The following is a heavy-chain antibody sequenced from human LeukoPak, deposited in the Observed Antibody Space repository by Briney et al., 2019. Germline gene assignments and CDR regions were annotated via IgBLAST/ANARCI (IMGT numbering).Heavy chain of an antibody. D-gene: IGHD6-13*01. Sequence: SETLSLTCTVSGGSISSSSYYWGWIRQPPGKGLEWIGSIYYSGNTYYNPSLKSRVTISVDTSKNQFSLRLSSVTAADTAVYYCARVGQLAFDYWGQGTLVTVSS. J-gene: IGHJ4*02. V-gene: IGHV4-39*07. CDR2: IYYSGNT. CDR1: GGSISSSSYY. CDR3: ARVGQLAFDY.